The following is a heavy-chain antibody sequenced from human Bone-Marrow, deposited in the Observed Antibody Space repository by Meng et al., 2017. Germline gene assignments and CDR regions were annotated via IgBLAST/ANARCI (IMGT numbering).Heavy chain of an antibody. J-gene: IGHJ4*02. Sequence: GESLKISCAACGCTFSSSAMTWVRQAPGKELEWVSAITISGSVTYYADSVKGRFTISRDNSKNTLYLQMNSLRAEDTAVYYCAKDGLGYLIPAANWGQGTMVTVSS. D-gene: IGHD2-2*01. CDR2: ITISGSVT. CDR1: GCTFSSSA. CDR3: AKDGLGYLIPAAN. V-gene: IGHV3-23*01.